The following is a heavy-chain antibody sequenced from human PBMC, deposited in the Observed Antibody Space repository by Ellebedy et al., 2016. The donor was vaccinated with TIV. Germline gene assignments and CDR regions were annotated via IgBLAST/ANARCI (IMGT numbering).Heavy chain of an antibody. Sequence: SETLSLTCTVSGGSISSSSYYWGWIRQPPGKGLEWIGSIYYSGSTYYHPSLKSRVTISVDTSKNQFSLKLSSVTAADTAVYYCARVVRGRIPNYFDYWGQGTLVTVSS. CDR1: GGSISSSSYY. CDR2: IYYSGST. V-gene: IGHV4-39*07. CDR3: ARVVRGRIPNYFDY. J-gene: IGHJ4*02. D-gene: IGHD2-2*02.